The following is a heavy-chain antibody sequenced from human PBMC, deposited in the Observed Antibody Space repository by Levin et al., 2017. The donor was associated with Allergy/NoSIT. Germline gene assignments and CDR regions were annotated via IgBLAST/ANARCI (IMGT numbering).Heavy chain of an antibody. CDR3: AKISALWFGELLEHDAFDI. Sequence: AGGSLRLSCAASGFTFSSYGMHWVRQAPGKGLEWVAVISYDGSNKYYADSVKGRFTISRDNSKNTLYLQMNSLRAEDTAVYYCAKISALWFGELLEHDAFDIWGQGTMVTVSS. CDR2: ISYDGSNK. J-gene: IGHJ3*02. CDR1: GFTFSSYG. D-gene: IGHD3-10*01. V-gene: IGHV3-30*18.